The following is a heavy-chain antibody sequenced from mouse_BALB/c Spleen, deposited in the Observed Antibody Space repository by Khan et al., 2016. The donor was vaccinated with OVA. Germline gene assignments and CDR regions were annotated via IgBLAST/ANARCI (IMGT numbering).Heavy chain of an antibody. CDR3: ARPYYADY. Sequence: QVQLKQSGAELMKPGASVKISCKATGYTFRSYWMEWVKQRPGHGLEWIGEIIPGTGSTNYNEKFKGKATFTADTSYNTAYMQLSSLKSEDSAVYYCARPYYADYWGQGTTLTVSS. J-gene: IGHJ2*01. D-gene: IGHD2-10*01. V-gene: IGHV1-9*01. CDR2: IIPGTGST. CDR1: GYTFRSYW.